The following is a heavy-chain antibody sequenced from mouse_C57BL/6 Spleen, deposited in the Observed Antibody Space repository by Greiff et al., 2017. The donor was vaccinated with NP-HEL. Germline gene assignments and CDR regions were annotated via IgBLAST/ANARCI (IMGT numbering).Heavy chain of an antibody. J-gene: IGHJ2*01. Sequence: QVQLKQSGAELVRPGTSVKVSCKASGYAFTNYLIEWVKQRPGQGLEWIGVINPGSGGTNYNEKFKGKATLTADKSSSTAYMQLSSLTSEDSAVYFCARSAYSNYDYWGQGTTLTVSS. CDR3: ARSAYSNYDY. D-gene: IGHD2-5*01. CDR1: GYAFTNYL. V-gene: IGHV1-54*01. CDR2: INPGSGGT.